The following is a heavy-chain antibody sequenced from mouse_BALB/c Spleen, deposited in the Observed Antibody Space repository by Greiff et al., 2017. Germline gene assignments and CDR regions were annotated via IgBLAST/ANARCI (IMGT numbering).Heavy chain of an antibody. CDR3: ARDQNYRYDAMDY. D-gene: IGHD2-14*01. V-gene: IGHV2-6-7*01. J-gene: IGHJ4*01. CDR1: GFSLTGYG. Sequence: VKLMESGPGLVAPSQSLSITCTVSGFSLTGYGVNWVRQPPGKGLEWLGMIWGDGSTDYNSALKSRLSISKDNSKSQVFLKMNSLQTDDTARYYCARDQNYRYDAMDYWGQGTSVTVSS. CDR2: IWGDGST.